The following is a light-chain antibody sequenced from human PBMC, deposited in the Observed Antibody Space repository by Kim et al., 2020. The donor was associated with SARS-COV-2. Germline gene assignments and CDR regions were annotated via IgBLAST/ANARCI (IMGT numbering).Light chain of an antibody. CDR2: DAS. CDR3: QQRRDWPLT. CDR1: QSISNY. J-gene: IGKJ4*01. Sequence: PGERATLSCRASQSISNYLTWYQHKPGQAPRLLMYDASSRATGIPARFSGSGSGTDFTLTISSLEPEDFAVYYCQQRRDWPLTFGGGTKVDIK. V-gene: IGKV3-11*01.